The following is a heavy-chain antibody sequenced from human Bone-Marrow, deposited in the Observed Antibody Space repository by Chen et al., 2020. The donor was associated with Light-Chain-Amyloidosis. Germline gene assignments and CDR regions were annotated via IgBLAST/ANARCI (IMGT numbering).Heavy chain of an antibody. Sequence: EVQLVQSGAEVKKPGESLKITCKGSGYRFFNYWIGWVRQMPGKGLELMGMIYPDDSDTRYSASFQGHITISADKSISTAYLQWTSLKASDSAMFYCARIVSSTDGILGFFDYWGQGTLVTVPS. CDR3: ARIVSSTDGILGFFDY. V-gene: IGHV5-51*01. J-gene: IGHJ4*02. D-gene: IGHD1-26*01. CDR2: IYPDDSDT. CDR1: GYRFFNYW.